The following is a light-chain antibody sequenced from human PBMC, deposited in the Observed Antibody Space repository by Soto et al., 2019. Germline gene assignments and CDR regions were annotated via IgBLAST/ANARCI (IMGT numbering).Light chain of an antibody. Sequence: DIQMTQSPSSVSASVGDRVTITCRASQRIGNYLAWYQQKPGKAPKLLIYGASRLQSGVPARFSGSGSGTEFTLTISSLQPDDFATYYCQQYNTYSTFGQGTRLEIK. CDR2: GAS. CDR1: QRIGNY. CDR3: QQYNTYST. V-gene: IGKV1-16*01. J-gene: IGKJ5*01.